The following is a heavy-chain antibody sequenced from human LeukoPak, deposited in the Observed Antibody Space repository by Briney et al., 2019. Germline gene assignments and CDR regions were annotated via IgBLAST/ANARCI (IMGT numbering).Heavy chain of an antibody. CDR3: ARDFYQDLYYYSYMDV. CDR1: GFTFSSYA. Sequence: GRSLRLSCAAYGFTFSSYAMHWVRQAPGKGREGVAVISYDGSNKYYADSVKGRFTISRDNSKNTLYLQMNSLRAEDTAVYYCARDFYQDLYYYSYMDVWGKGTTVTVS. J-gene: IGHJ6*03. D-gene: IGHD2/OR15-2a*01. CDR2: ISYDGSNK. V-gene: IGHV3-30*01.